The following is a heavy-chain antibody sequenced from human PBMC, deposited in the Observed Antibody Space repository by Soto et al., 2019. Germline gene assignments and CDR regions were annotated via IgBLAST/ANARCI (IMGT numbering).Heavy chain of an antibody. J-gene: IGHJ3*02. CDR3: ARRSNYYDSSGAFDI. V-gene: IGHV3-33*01. CDR2: IWYDESNK. CDR1: GFHFSSYV. D-gene: IGHD3-22*01. Sequence: GGSLSLSCAASGFHFSSYVMHWVRQAPGKGLEWVAIIWYDESNKYYADSVKGRFTISRDNSTNTLYLQMNSLRAEDTAVYYCARRSNYYDSSGAFDIWGQGTMVTVSS.